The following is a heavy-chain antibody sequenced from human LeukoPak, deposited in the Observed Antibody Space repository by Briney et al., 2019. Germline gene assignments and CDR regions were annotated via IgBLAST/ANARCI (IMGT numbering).Heavy chain of an antibody. V-gene: IGHV3-21*06. CDR3: ARGLGYFDWLFLY. CDR1: GFTFSRYS. CDR2: INSNGDFI. D-gene: IGHD3-9*01. J-gene: IGHJ4*02. Sequence: NPGGSLRLSCVASGFTFSRYSMTWVRQAPGKGLEWVSSINSNGDFIYYSGSVKGRFSISRDSARNSVYLQMNSLRAEDTAVYYCARGLGYFDWLFLYWGQGTLLTVSS.